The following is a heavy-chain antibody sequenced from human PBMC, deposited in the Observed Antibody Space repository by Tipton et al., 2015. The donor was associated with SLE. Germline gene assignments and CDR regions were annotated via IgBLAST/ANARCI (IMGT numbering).Heavy chain of an antibody. CDR2: IYHSGST. V-gene: IGHV4-38-2*02. Sequence: TLSLTCTVSGYSISSGYYWGWIRQPPGKGLEWIGSIYHSGSTNYNPSLKSRVTISVDTSKNQFSLKLSSVTAADTAVYYCARHPPREQLVFGYFDLWGRGTLVTVSS. D-gene: IGHD6-13*01. CDR1: GYSISSGYY. CDR3: ARHPPREQLVFGYFDL. J-gene: IGHJ2*01.